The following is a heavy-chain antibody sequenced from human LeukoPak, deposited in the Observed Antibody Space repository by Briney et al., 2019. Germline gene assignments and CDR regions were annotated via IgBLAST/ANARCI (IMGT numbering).Heavy chain of an antibody. CDR2: IFHGGST. V-gene: IGHV4-4*02. CDR3: ARTNPVARNSLDY. CDR1: GVAISSGNW. D-gene: IGHD1-14*01. J-gene: IGHJ4*02. Sequence: SETLSLTCTVSGVAISSGNWWSWVRQLPGKGLEWIGDIFHGGSTNSNPSLRSRVTMSEDKSKNQFSLKLSSVTAADTAVYYCARTNPVARNSLDYWGPGTLVTVSS.